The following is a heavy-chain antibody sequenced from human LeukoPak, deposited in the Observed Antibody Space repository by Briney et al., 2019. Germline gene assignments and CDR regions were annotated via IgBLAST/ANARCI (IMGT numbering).Heavy chain of an antibody. CDR3: ARDGYDSSGLGVDY. CDR2: IYHSGTT. J-gene: IGHJ4*02. D-gene: IGHD3-22*01. CDR1: GYSISSGYY. V-gene: IGHV4-38-2*02. Sequence: PSETLSLTCTVSGYSISSGYYWGWIRQPPGKGLEWIGNIYHSGTTYYNPSLTSRVTISVDTSKNQFSLKLSSVTAADTAVYYCARDGYDSSGLGVDYWGQGTLVTVSS.